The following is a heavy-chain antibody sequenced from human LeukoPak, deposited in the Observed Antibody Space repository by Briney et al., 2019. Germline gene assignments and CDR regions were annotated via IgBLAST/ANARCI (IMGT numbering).Heavy chain of an antibody. CDR2: IYYSGST. J-gene: IGHJ5*02. CDR1: GGSVSSGSYY. V-gene: IGHV4-61*01. Sequence: PSETLSLTCTVSGGSVSSGSYYWSWIRQSPGKGLEWIGYIYYSGSTNYNPSLKSRVTISVDTSKNQFSLKVSSVTAADTAVYYCARRSWYNWFDRWGQGTLVTVSS. CDR3: ARRSWYNWFDR. D-gene: IGHD6-13*01.